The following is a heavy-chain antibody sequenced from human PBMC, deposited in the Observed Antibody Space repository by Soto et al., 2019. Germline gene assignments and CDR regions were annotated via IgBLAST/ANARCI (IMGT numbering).Heavy chain of an antibody. CDR3: ASVGNWFET. CDR2: MYYNGNI. D-gene: IGHD1-26*01. CDR1: GGSISNYY. Sequence: SETLSLTCNVSGGSISNYYWTWVRQSPEKGLEWIGYMYYNGNINYNPSLKSRVTISIDTSKNQFSLTLKSVTAEDTAVYYCASVGNWFETWRQGVLVT. V-gene: IGHV4-59*01. J-gene: IGHJ5*02.